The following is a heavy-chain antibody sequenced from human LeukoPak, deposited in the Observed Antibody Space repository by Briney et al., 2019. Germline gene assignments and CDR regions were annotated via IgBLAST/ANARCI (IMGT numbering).Heavy chain of an antibody. J-gene: IGHJ3*02. CDR1: GFTFSSYW. CDR2: MNSDGSST. CDR3: STGSGHAFDT. D-gene: IGHD3-10*01. Sequence: PGGSLRLSCAASGFTFSSYWMHWVRQVPGKGLVWVSRMNSDGSSTSYADSVKGRFTISRDNAKNTLYVQMNSLRAEDTAVYYCSTGSGHAFDTWGRGTMVTVSS. V-gene: IGHV3-74*01.